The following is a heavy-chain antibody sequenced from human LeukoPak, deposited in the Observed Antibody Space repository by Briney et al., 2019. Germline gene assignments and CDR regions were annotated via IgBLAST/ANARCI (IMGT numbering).Heavy chain of an antibody. Sequence: AGGSLILSCAASGFNFNSYWMNWIRQAPGKGLEWVANIKEDGREKYYVDSVKGRFTISYDSAKNSLYLQMNSPRAEDTAVYYCARDHRGYQLPQLNSYYYMDVWGKGTTVTISS. V-gene: IGHV3-7*01. J-gene: IGHJ6*03. CDR2: IKEDGREK. CDR3: ARDHRGYQLPQLNSYYYMDV. D-gene: IGHD2-2*01. CDR1: GFNFNSYW.